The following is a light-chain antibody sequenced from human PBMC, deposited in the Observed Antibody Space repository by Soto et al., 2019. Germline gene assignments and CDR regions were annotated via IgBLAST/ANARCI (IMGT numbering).Light chain of an antibody. V-gene: IGLV2-14*01. CDR3: SSYTSSSTLGV. J-gene: IGLJ2*01. Sequence: QSALTQPASVSGSPGQSITISCTGTSSDVGAYNYVSWYQQHPGKAPKLLIYEVSNRPSGVSNRFSGSKSGNTASLTISGLQAEDEADYYCSSYTSSSTLGVFGGGTKLPVL. CDR1: SSDVGAYNY. CDR2: EVS.